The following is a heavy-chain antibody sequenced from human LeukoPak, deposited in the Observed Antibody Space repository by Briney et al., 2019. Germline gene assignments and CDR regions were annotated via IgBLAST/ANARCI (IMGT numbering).Heavy chain of an antibody. CDR1: GFTFSKAW. CDR2: IKSQTDGETA. CDR3: YTGSSLLWFRELRDDAIDF. D-gene: IGHD3-10*01. J-gene: IGHJ3*01. V-gene: IGHV3-15*01. Sequence: GGSLRLSCAASGFTFSKAWMSWVRQAPGKGLEWVGRIKSQTDGETAHYAAPVRGRFTISRDDSKNTLYLQMNSLKTEDTAVYYLYTGSSLLWFRELRDDAIDFLGQGTMVTGS.